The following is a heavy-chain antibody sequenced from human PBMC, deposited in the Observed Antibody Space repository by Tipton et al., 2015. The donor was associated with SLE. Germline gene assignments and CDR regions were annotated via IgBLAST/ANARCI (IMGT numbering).Heavy chain of an antibody. CDR1: GGSFSGYY. CDR3: ARDNCSSTSCYGGFDP. CDR2: INHRGST. Sequence: TLSLTCAVYGGSFSGYYWSWIRQPPGKGLEWIGEINHRGSTNYNPSLKSRVTISVDTSKNQFSLKLSSVTAADTAVYYCARDNCSSTSCYGGFDPWGQGTLVTVSS. J-gene: IGHJ5*02. D-gene: IGHD2-2*01. V-gene: IGHV4-34*01.